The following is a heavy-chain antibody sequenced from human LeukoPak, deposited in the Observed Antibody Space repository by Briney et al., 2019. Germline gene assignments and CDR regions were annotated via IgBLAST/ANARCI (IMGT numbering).Heavy chain of an antibody. CDR3: ARDLLVVVPAASFDSYYYYMDV. CDR1: GGTFSSYA. Sequence: GASVKVSCKASGGTFSSYAISWVRKAPGQGLEWMGIINPSGGSTSYAQKLQGRVTMTRDMSTSTVYMELSSLRSEDTAVYYCARDLLVVVPAASFDSYYYYMDVWGKGTTVTVSS. CDR2: INPSGGST. J-gene: IGHJ6*03. V-gene: IGHV1-46*01. D-gene: IGHD2-2*01.